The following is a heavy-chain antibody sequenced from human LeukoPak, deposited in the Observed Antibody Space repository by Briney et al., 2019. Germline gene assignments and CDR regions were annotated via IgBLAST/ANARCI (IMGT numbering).Heavy chain of an antibody. CDR3: AGGGNWRLDP. CDR2: IYHRSGTP. D-gene: IGHD1-1*01. V-gene: IGHV4-4*02. J-gene: IGHJ5*02. Sequence: PSETLSLTCAVSGGCINSDDWWSWVRQSPGKGLEWIGAIYHRSGTPTYNPSLKSRVTISVDKSKNQFSLNLSSVTAADTAVYFCAGGGNWRLDPWGQGTLVTVSS. CDR1: GGCINSDDW.